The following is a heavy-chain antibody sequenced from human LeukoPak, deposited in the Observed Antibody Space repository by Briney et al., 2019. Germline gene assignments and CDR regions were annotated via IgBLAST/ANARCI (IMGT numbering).Heavy chain of an antibody. CDR2: IIPIFGTA. CDR3: ARGGRGLYYYYYYYYMDV. V-gene: IGHV1-69*13. D-gene: IGHD3-16*01. J-gene: IGHJ6*03. CDR1: GGTFSSYA. Sequence: ASVKVSCKASGGTFSSYAISWVRQAPGQGLEWMGGIIPIFGTANYAQKFQGRVTITADESTSTAYMELSSLRSEDTAVYYCARGGRGLYYYYYYYYMDVWGKGTTVTVSS.